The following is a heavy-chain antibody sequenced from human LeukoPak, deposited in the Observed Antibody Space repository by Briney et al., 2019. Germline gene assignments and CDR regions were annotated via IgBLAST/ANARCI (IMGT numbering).Heavy chain of an antibody. CDR1: GGSISSYY. Sequence: SETLSLTCTVSGGSISSYYWSWIRQPAGKGLEWIGRIYTSGSTNYNPSLKSRVTISVDKSKNQFSLKLSSVTAEDTAVYYCARGDYYYYMDVWGKGTTVTVSS. V-gene: IGHV4-4*07. CDR3: ARGDYYYYMDV. CDR2: IYTSGST. J-gene: IGHJ6*03.